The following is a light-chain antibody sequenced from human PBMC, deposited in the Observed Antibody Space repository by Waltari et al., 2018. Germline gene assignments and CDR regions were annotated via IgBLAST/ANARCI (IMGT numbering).Light chain of an antibody. CDR3: QQYYGSPPYT. J-gene: IGKJ2*01. Sequence: DIVMTQSPDSLAVSLGERATLNCKSSQSILYSSSNMNYLAWYQQKPGQPPKLLIYWASTRESGVPDRFSGSGSGTDFTLTISSLQAEDVAVYYCQQYYGSPPYTFGQGTKLEIK. V-gene: IGKV4-1*01. CDR2: WAS. CDR1: QSILYSSSNMNY.